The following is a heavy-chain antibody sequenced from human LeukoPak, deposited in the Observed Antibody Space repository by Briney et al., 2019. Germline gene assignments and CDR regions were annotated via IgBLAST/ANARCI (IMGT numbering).Heavy chain of an antibody. CDR2: IIPIFGTA. V-gene: IGHV1-69*01. CDR3: ARDLFGRTGTTDY. J-gene: IGHJ4*02. D-gene: IGHD1-7*01. CDR1: GGTFSSYA. Sequence: SVTVSCTASGGTFSSYAISWVRQAPGQGLEWMGGIIPIFGTANYAQKFQGRVTITADESTSTAYMELSSLRSEDTAVYYCARDLFGRTGTTDYWGQGTLVTVSS.